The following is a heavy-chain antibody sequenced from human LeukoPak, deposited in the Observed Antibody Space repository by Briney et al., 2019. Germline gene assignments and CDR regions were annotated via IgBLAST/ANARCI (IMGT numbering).Heavy chain of an antibody. V-gene: IGHV4-4*09. CDR2: IFTSGWT. CDR3: ATAHDVKTAPYDL. D-gene: IGHD2-21*01. CDR1: GGSISSYY. Sequence: SETLSLTCTVSGGSISSYYWSWVRQSPGKGLEWIGYIFTSGWTDYNPSLKSRVTMSVDTSKNQLSMELRFLTAADTAVYYCATAHDVKTAPYDLWGQGTLVTVSS. J-gene: IGHJ5*02.